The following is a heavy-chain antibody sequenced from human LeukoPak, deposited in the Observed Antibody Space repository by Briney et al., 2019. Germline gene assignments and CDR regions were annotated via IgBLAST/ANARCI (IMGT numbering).Heavy chain of an antibody. Sequence: TSETLSLTCTVSGGSISSSSYYWGWIRQPPGKGLEWIGSIYYSGSTYYNPSLKSRVTISVDTSKNQFSLKLSSVTAADTAVYYCASGEGYSSGWYGDDYWGQGTLVTVSS. CDR3: ASGEGYSSGWYGDDY. J-gene: IGHJ4*02. V-gene: IGHV4-39*01. CDR1: GGSISSSSYY. D-gene: IGHD6-19*01. CDR2: IYYSGST.